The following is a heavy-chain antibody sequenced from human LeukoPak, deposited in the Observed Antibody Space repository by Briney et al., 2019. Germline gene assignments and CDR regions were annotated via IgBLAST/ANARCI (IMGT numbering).Heavy chain of an antibody. V-gene: IGHV3-74*01. CDR2: IKSDGST. J-gene: IGHJ1*01. D-gene: IGHD3-22*01. CDR1: EFEPTYRW. CDR3: ARAPSEIGGYYPEYFRH. Sequence: PGGSLRLSCVALEFEPTYRWMTWVRRAPGKGLVWVSRIKSDGSTNYADSVKGRFTISRDNAKNTVSLQMNSLRPEDTGVYYCARAPSEIGGYYPEYFRHWGQGTLVTVSS.